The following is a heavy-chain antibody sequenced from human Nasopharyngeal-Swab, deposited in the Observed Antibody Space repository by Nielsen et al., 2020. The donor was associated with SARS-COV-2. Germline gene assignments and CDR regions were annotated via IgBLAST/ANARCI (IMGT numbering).Heavy chain of an antibody. CDR3: ARDNRFLEWLLSGSAVNWFDP. V-gene: IGHV1-69*06. D-gene: IGHD3-3*01. CDR1: GGTFSSYA. J-gene: IGHJ5*02. CDR2: IIPIFGTA. Sequence: SVKVSCKASGGTFSSYAISWVRQAPGQGLEWMGGIIPIFGTANYAQKFQGRVTITADKSTSTAYMELSSLRSEDTAVYYCARDNRFLEWLLSGSAVNWFDPWGQGTLVTVSS.